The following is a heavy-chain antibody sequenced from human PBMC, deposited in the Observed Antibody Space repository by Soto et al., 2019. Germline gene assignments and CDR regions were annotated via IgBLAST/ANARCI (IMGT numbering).Heavy chain of an antibody. J-gene: IGHJ5*02. CDR1: GGSISSYY. Sequence: SETLSLTCTVSGGSISSYYWSWIRQPPGKGLEWIGYIYYSGSTNYNPSLKSRVTISVDTSKNQFSLKLSSVTAADTAVYYCARDLVIAGGWFDPWGQGTLVTVSS. CDR3: ARDLVIAGGWFDP. CDR2: IYYSGST. V-gene: IGHV4-59*01. D-gene: IGHD3-22*01.